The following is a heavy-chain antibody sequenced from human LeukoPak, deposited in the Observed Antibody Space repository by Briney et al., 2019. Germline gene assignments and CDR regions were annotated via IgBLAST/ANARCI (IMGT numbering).Heavy chain of an antibody. Sequence: PGGSLRLSCAASGFTFSSYGMHWVRQAPGKGLEWVAAIWYDGSIQYYADSVKRRFTISRDNSKNTLYLQMDSLRAEDTAVYYCARAGYCSGGSCYGSDYWGQGTLVSVSS. D-gene: IGHD2-15*01. CDR1: GFTFSSYG. CDR3: ARAGYCSGGSCYGSDY. CDR2: IWYDGSIQ. V-gene: IGHV3-33*01. J-gene: IGHJ4*02.